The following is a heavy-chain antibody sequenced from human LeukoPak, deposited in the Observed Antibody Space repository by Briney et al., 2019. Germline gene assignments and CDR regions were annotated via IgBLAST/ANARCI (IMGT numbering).Heavy chain of an antibody. Sequence: GALVKVSCKASGYTFTSYGISWVRQAPGQGLEWMGWISAYNGNTNYAQKLQGRVTMTTDTSTSTAYMELRSLRSDDTAVYYCARGNSWFGELYFDYWGQGTLVTVSS. J-gene: IGHJ4*02. CDR3: ARGNSWFGELYFDY. CDR2: ISAYNGNT. V-gene: IGHV1-18*04. D-gene: IGHD3-10*01. CDR1: GYTFTSYG.